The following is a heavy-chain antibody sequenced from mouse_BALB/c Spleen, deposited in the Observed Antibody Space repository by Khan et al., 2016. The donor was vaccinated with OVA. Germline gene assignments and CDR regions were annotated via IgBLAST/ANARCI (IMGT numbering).Heavy chain of an antibody. CDR3: ARHRFGYFDV. CDR2: IWSDGST. CDR1: GFSLTNFG. Sequence: VQLKESGPDLVAPSQSLSITCTVSGFSLTNFGVHWVRQPPGKSLEWLVVIWSDGSTTYNSALKSRLSISKDNSKSQVFLKMNSLQTDDTAMYYCARHRFGYFDVWGAGTTVTVSS. J-gene: IGHJ1*01. V-gene: IGHV2-6-2*01.